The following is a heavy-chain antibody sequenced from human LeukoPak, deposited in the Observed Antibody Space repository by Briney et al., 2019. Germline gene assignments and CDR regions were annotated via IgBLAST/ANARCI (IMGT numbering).Heavy chain of an antibody. J-gene: IGHJ4*02. CDR1: GFTFNNYA. D-gene: IGHD3-10*01. CDR3: AKETASDFGGAVDY. Sequence: GSLRLSCAASGFTFNNYAMSWVRQAPGKGLEWVSAISGRGGSTYYADSVKGRFTISRDNSKNTLYLQINSLRAEDTAVYYCAKETASDFGGAVDYWGQGTLVTVSS. V-gene: IGHV3-23*01. CDR2: ISGRGGST.